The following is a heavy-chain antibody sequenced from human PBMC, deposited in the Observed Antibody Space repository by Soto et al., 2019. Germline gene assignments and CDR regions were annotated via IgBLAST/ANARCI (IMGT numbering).Heavy chain of an antibody. V-gene: IGHV4-61*08. CDR2: IYYSGST. D-gene: IGHD3-22*01. CDR1: GDSVSDGDYS. CDR3: ARGNYGSSGYCESGYYYGMDV. Sequence: SETLSLTCSVSGDSVSDGDYSWSWIRQPPGKGLEWIGYIYYSGSTNYNPSLKSRVTISVDTSKNQFSLKLSSVTAADTAVYYGARGNYGSSGYCESGYYYGMDVGGQGTTVPVSS. J-gene: IGHJ6*02.